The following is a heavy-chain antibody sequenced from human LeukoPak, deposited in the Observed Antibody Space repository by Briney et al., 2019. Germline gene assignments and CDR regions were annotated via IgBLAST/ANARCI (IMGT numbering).Heavy chain of an antibody. CDR2: INHTGST. Sequence: PSETLSLTCVVYGASFNDYYCSWIRQFPPKGLEWIGEINHTGSTSYNPSLKGRATISVDTSRGHFSLGVMSVTAADTATYYCVCTFVTPAAVSLTNHWGQGTLVTVSS. CDR3: VCTFVTPAAVSLTNH. J-gene: IGHJ4*02. CDR1: GASFNDYY. V-gene: IGHV4-34*01. D-gene: IGHD6-13*01.